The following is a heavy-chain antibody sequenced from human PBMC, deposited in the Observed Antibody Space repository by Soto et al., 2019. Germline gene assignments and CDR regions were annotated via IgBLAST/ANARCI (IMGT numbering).Heavy chain of an antibody. J-gene: IGHJ5*02. CDR3: ARSDWFDP. V-gene: IGHV3-74*01. CDR2: IKSDGSST. CDR1: GFTFSTYW. Sequence: SLRLSCAASGFTFSTYWMHWVRQAPGKGLVWVSRIKSDGSSTTYADSVKGRFTISRDNAKNTLYLQMNSLRVEDTAVYYCARSDWFDPWGQGTLVTVSS.